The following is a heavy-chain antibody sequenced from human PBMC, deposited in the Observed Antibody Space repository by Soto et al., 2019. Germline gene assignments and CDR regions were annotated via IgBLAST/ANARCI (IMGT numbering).Heavy chain of an antibody. CDR2: ISGSGGST. D-gene: IGHD3-3*01. Sequence: EVQLLESGGGLVQPGGSLRLSCAASGFTFSSYAMSWVRQAPGKGLEWVSAISGSGGSTYYADSVKGRFTISRDNSKNALYLQRNSLKDEDTAVYYCEKDWYDFWSGYYPEGWFDPWGQGTLVTVSS. J-gene: IGHJ5*02. CDR3: EKDWYDFWSGYYPEGWFDP. V-gene: IGHV3-23*01. CDR1: GFTFSSYA.